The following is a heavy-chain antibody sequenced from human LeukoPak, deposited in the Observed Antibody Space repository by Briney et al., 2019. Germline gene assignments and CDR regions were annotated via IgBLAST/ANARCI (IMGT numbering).Heavy chain of an antibody. D-gene: IGHD3-3*01. CDR2: ISGSGGTT. J-gene: IGHJ4*02. V-gene: IGHV3-23*01. Sequence: PGGSLRLSCAASGFTFSTYAMSWVRQAPGKGLEWVSTISGSGGTTDYPDSVKGRFTISSDNSKSTLYLQMNSLRAEDTAVYYCAKGDDPITIFGVVTLDYWGQGTLVTVSS. CDR3: AKGDDPITIFGVVTLDY. CDR1: GFTFSTYA.